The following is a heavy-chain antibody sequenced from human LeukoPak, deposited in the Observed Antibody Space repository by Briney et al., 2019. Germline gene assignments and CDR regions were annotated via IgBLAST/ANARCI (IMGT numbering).Heavy chain of an antibody. J-gene: IGHJ4*02. V-gene: IGHV3-74*01. CDR1: GFSFSSYW. Sequence: GGSLRLSCAASGFSFSSYWMHWVRQAPGKGLVWDSRINTDGSSTYYADSVKGRFTISRDNARNTLYLQINSLRADDTAVYYCARDLKWHGSSGYFDYWGQGALVTVSS. CDR2: INTDGSST. CDR3: ARDLKWHGSSGYFDY. D-gene: IGHD6-13*01.